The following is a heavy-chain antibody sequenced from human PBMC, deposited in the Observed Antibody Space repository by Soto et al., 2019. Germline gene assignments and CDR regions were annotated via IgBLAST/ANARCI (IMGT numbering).Heavy chain of an antibody. CDR2: INPATGAA. J-gene: IGHJ3*02. CDR3: SRGGGVRVAGSAAFDM. Sequence: QLHLVQSGAVVKKPGASVTVSCSASGYPVTAYYMHWVRQAPGRGLEWMGGINPATGAAKYTQTFQGRVTITRDTTKSKVFMKLRGLPPEDTAVFFYSRGGGVRVAGSAAFDMWGQGTLVTVSS. CDR1: GYPVTAYY. V-gene: IGHV1-2*02. D-gene: IGHD6-19*01.